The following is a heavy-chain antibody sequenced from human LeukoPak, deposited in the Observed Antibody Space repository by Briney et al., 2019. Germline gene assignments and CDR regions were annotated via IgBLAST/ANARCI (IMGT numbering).Heavy chain of an antibody. Sequence: GGSLRLSCAASGFTLSSHWMSWVRQAPGKGLEWVANIKQDGSDKYYVDSVKGRLTISRDNAKNSLYLQVNGLRAEDTAVYYCAREEMASFDFWGQGTLVTVSS. CDR3: AREEMASFDF. V-gene: IGHV3-7*04. D-gene: IGHD5-24*01. CDR2: IKQDGSDK. CDR1: GFTLSSHW. J-gene: IGHJ4*02.